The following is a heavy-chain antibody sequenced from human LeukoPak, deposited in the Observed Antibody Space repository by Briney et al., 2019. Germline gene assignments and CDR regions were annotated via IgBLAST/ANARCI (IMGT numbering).Heavy chain of an antibody. D-gene: IGHD3-16*01. CDR3: ARDVYDAFDI. CDR2: IKQDGSEK. Sequence: PGGSLRLSCAASGFTFSNYWMSWVRQAPGKGLEWVANIKQDGSEKYYVDSVKGRFTISRDNAKNSLSLQMSTLRAEDTAVYYCARDVYDAFDIWGQGTMVTVSS. J-gene: IGHJ3*02. V-gene: IGHV3-7*01. CDR1: GFTFSNYW.